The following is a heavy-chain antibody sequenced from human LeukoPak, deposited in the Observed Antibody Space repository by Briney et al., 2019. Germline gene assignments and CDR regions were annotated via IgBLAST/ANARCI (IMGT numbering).Heavy chain of an antibody. D-gene: IGHD5-12*01. J-gene: IGHJ4*02. CDR1: GFTFSSYG. CDR2: ISYDGSNK. CDR3: AKDRVYSGYELDY. Sequence: GRSLRLSCAASGFTFSSYGMHWVRQAPGKGLEWVAVISYDGSNKYYADSVKGRFTISRDNSKNTLYLQMNSLRAEDTAVYYCAKDRVYSGYELDYWGQGTLATVPS. V-gene: IGHV3-30*18.